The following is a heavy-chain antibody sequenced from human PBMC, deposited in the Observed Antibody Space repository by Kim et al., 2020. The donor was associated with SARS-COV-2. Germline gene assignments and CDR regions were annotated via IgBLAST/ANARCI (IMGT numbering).Heavy chain of an antibody. V-gene: IGHV4-34*01. CDR3: ARGGYNWNPGNWYFDL. D-gene: IGHD1-20*01. J-gene: IGHJ2*01. Sequence: SLKRRVTISVDTSKNQFSLKLSTVTAADTAVYYCARGGYNWNPGNWYFDLWGRGTLVTVSS.